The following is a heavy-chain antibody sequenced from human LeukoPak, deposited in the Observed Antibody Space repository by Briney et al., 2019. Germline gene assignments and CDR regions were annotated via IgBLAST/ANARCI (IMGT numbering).Heavy chain of an antibody. D-gene: IGHD3-10*01. CDR1: GGSFSGYY. J-gene: IGHJ4*02. Sequence: SETLSLTCPVYGGSFSGYYWSWIRQPPGKGLEWIGEINHSGSTNYNPSLKSRVTISVDTSKNQFSLKLSSVTAADTAVYYCARGLTMVRGVIAEPDYWGQGTLVTVSS. CDR3: ARGLTMVRGVIAEPDY. V-gene: IGHV4-34*01. CDR2: INHSGST.